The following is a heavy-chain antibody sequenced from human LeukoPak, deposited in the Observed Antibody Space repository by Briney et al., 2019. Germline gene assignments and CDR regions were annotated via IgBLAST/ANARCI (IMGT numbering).Heavy chain of an antibody. CDR1: GFTFSNYW. CDR2: IKSVGSST. V-gene: IGHV3-74*01. CDR3: TRDSDSSRYTIDY. D-gene: IGHD3-22*01. Sequence: PGGSLRLSCAASGFTFSNYWMHWVRQAPGKGLVWVSRIKSVGSSTSHADSVKGRFTISRDNAKNTLYLQMNSLSAEDTAVYYCTRDSDSSRYTIDYWGQGALVTVSS. J-gene: IGHJ4*02.